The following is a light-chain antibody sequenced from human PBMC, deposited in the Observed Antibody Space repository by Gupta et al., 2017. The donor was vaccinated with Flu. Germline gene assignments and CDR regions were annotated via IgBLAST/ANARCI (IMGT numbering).Light chain of an antibody. J-gene: IGKJ4*01. CDR1: KSSY. Sequence: EVVLTQSPNTLSLSPGERATLSGRASKSSYLAWYQQKPGQAPRLLIHDTSSRANGIPDRFSGSGSETEFTLTISRREPEEFAVYYCQHKRKSPITFGGGTKLEIK. V-gene: IGKV3-20*01. CDR2: DTS. CDR3: QHKRKSPIT.